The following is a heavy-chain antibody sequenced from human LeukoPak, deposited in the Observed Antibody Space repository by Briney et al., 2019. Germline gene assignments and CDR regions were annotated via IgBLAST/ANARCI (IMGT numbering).Heavy chain of an antibody. Sequence: SSSSYIYYADSVKGRFTISRDNAKNSLYLQIDSLRAEDTAVYYCARGIAQSGGYYYMDVWGKGTTVTISS. J-gene: IGHJ6*03. D-gene: IGHD1-26*01. CDR2: SSSSYI. CDR3: ARGIAQSGGYYYMDV. V-gene: IGHV3-21*01.